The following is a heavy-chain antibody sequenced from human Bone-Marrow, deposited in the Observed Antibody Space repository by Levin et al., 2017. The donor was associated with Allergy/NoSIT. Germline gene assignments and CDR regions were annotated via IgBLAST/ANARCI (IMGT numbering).Heavy chain of an antibody. J-gene: IGHJ1*01. V-gene: IGHV3-74*01. Sequence: PGGSLRLSCAASGFTFSSSWMHWVRQAPGKGLVWVSRINSDGSSTTYADSVKGRFTFSRDNAKNTLYLQMNSLRAEDTAVYFCARGGGSGSYEYFQYWGQGTLVAVSS. CDR1: GFTFSSSW. D-gene: IGHD6-19*01. CDR2: INSDGSST. CDR3: ARGGGSGSYEYFQY.